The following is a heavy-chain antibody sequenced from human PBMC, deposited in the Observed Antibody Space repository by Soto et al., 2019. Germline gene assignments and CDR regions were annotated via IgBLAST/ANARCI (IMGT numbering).Heavy chain of an antibody. V-gene: IGHV1-69*13. CDR2: ITPIYPTT. D-gene: IGHD5-18*01. CDR1: GYMFVTYG. Sequence: SVNVSCTASGYMFVTYGINWVRQAPGQGLEWMGSITPIYPTTDYAEKFQGRLTVTADGCTSTAYMELSSLTSDDTAVYYCARIPRYSFPTSDDLDSWGQGTLVTVSS. J-gene: IGHJ4*02. CDR3: ARIPRYSFPTSDDLDS.